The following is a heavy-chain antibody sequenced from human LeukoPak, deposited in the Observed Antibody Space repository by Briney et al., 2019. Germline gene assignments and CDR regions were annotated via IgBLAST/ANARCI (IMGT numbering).Heavy chain of an antibody. V-gene: IGHV4-4*07. J-gene: IGHJ5*02. Sequence: SETLSLTCTVSGASISTYYWTWIRQPAGKGPEWIGRIHTSGSTNYNPSLKSRVNMSVDTSKNQFSLKMNSLTAADTAVYYCARVTDPRHNWFDPWGQGTLVTVSS. D-gene: IGHD2-21*02. CDR2: IHTSGST. CDR3: ARVTDPRHNWFDP. CDR1: GASISTYY.